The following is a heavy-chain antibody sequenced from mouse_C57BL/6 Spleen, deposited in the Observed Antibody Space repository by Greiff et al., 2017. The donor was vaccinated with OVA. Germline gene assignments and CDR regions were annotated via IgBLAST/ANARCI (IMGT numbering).Heavy chain of an antibody. J-gene: IGHJ2*01. CDR2: IYPRDGST. CDR1: GYTFTSYD. V-gene: IGHV1-85*01. CDR3: ARGGDYYGSSYFFDY. D-gene: IGHD1-1*01. Sequence: QVQLQQSGPELVKPGASVKLSCKASGYTFTSYDINWVKQRPGQGLEWIGWIYPRDGSTKYNEKFKGKATLTVDTSSSTAYMELHSLTSEDSAVYFCARGGDYYGSSYFFDYWGQGTTLTVSS.